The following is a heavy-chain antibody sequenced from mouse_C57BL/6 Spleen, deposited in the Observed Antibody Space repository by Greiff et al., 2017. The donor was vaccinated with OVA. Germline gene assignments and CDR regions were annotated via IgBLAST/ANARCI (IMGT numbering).Heavy chain of an antibody. V-gene: IGHV1-61*01. D-gene: IGHD4-1*01. Sequence: QVQLKQPGAELVRPGSSVKLSCKASGYTFTSYWMDWVKQRPGQGLEWIGNIYPSDSETHYNQKFKDKATLTVDKSSSTAYMQLSSLTSEDSAVYYCARGELGGGFAYWGQGTLVTVSA. J-gene: IGHJ3*01. CDR3: ARGELGGGFAY. CDR2: IYPSDSET. CDR1: GYTFTSYW.